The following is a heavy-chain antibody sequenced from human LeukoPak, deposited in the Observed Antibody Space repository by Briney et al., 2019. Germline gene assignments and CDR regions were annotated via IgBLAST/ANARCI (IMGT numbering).Heavy chain of an antibody. J-gene: IGHJ3*02. Sequence: ASVKVSCKASGYTFTDYYMHWLRQAPGQGLEWMGWINPNSGDTYSAQKFQGRVTMTRDTSINSAYMDLSSLRAEDTAVYYCASAPRQLWDAFDIWGQGTMVTVSS. CDR2: INPNSGDT. D-gene: IGHD5-18*01. V-gene: IGHV1-2*02. CDR3: ASAPRQLWDAFDI. CDR1: GYTFTDYY.